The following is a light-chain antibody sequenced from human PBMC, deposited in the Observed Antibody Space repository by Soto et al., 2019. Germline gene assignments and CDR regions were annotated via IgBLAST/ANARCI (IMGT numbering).Light chain of an antibody. Sequence: EIVLKQSPGTLSVSPGVRATLSCRASLTIDTNLAWYQQKPGQAPRPLIFGASTRATGIPARFSGSGSGTEFSLTITSPQSEDFALYYCQQYNNRPPWTFGQGTNVDIK. CDR1: LTIDTN. CDR2: GAS. J-gene: IGKJ1*01. V-gene: IGKV3-15*01. CDR3: QQYNNRPPWT.